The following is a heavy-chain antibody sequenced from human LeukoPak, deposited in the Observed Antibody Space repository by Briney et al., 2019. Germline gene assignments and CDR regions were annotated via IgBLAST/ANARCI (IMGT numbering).Heavy chain of an antibody. CDR2: ISNSGNT. J-gene: IGHJ4*02. Sequence: SETLSLTCTVSGGSFSSGGYYWTWIRQHPGEGLEWIGYISNSGNTYYNPSLKSRVAISVDTSENQFSLKLSSVTAADTAVYYCARDRGRGYFDYWGQGTLVTVSS. V-gene: IGHV4-31*03. CDR3: ARDRGRGYFDY. CDR1: GGSFSSGGYY.